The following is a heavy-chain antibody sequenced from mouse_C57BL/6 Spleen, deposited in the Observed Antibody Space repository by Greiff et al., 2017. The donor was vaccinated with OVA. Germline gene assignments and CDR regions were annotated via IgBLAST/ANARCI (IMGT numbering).Heavy chain of an antibody. V-gene: IGHV1-53*01. CDR3: ARAYYSNDY. J-gene: IGHJ2*01. D-gene: IGHD2-5*01. Sequence: QFPLQQPVTELLKPVSSVPLSCTSSVYPFPSSCMPLLQPRPCHFLSLIGNINPSNGGTTYNEKFKSKATLTVDKSSSTAYMQLSSLTSEDSAVYYCARAYYSNDYWGQGTTLTVSS. CDR2: INPSNGGT. CDR1: VYPFPSSC.